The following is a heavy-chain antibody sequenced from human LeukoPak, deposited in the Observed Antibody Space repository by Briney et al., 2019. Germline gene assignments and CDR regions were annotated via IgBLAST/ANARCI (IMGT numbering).Heavy chain of an antibody. D-gene: IGHD4-23*01. Sequence: ASVKVSYKASGYTFTIYYMHWVRQAPGQGREWMGLINPSGGSTSYTQKFQGRVTMTRDTPTSTVYMELSSLRSEDTAVYYCARAPGTVALAGAFDIWGRGTMVTVSS. V-gene: IGHV1-46*01. CDR1: GYTFTIYY. CDR2: INPSGGST. CDR3: ARAPGTVALAGAFDI. J-gene: IGHJ3*02.